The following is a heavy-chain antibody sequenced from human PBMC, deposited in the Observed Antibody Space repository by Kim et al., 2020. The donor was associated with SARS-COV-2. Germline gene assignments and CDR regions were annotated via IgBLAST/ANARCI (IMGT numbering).Heavy chain of an antibody. D-gene: IGHD3-10*01. V-gene: IGHV4-59*08. J-gene: IGHJ6*02. Sequence: NPSPKRRVTISVDTSKNQFSLKLSSVTAADTAVYYCARQTMAYYYYGMDVWGQGTTVTVSS. CDR3: ARQTMAYYYYGMDV.